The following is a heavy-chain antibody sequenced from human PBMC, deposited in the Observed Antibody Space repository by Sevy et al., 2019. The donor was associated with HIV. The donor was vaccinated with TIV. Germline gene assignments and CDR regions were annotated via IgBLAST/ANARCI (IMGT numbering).Heavy chain of an antibody. J-gene: IGHJ6*02. CDR2: ISWNSGSI. D-gene: IGHD1-7*01. CDR1: VFTFDDYA. Sequence: GGSLRLSCAASVFTFDDYAMHWVRQAPGKGLEWVSGISWNSGSIGYADSVKGRFTISRDNAKNSLYLQMNSLRAEDTALYYCAKDGPSSITGTVYGMDVWGQGTTVTVSS. V-gene: IGHV3-9*01. CDR3: AKDGPSSITGTVYGMDV.